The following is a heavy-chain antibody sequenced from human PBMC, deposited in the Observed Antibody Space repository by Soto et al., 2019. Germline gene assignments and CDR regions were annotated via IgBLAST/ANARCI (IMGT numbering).Heavy chain of an antibody. CDR1: GFTFSSYG. Sequence: GGSLRLSCAASGFTFSSYGMHWVRQAPGKGLEWVAVIWYDGSNKYYADSAKGRFTISRDNSKNTLYLQMNSLRAEDTVVYYFARDLPDIVVVPAAILSFRFDPWGQGTLVTVSS. D-gene: IGHD2-2*01. CDR3: ARDLPDIVVVPAAILSFRFDP. CDR2: IWYDGSNK. V-gene: IGHV3-33*01. J-gene: IGHJ5*02.